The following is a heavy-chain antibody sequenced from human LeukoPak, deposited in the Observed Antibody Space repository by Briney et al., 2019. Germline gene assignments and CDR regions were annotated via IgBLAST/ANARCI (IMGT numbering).Heavy chain of an antibody. V-gene: IGHV3-23*01. CDR2: ILDNDIGGNA. Sequence: GGSLRLSCTASGFTFSSSTMSWVRQAPGKRPEWVSGILDNDIGGNAYYADAVKGRFTISRDDSKSTLYLEMNSLRAEDTAMYYCVKEIKYVGATYLHSWGQGTLVTVSS. J-gene: IGHJ4*02. CDR1: GFTFSSST. CDR3: VKEIKYVGATYLHS. D-gene: IGHD1-26*01.